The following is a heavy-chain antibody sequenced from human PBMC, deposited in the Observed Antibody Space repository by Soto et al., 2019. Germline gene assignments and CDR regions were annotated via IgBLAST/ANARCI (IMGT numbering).Heavy chain of an antibody. J-gene: IGHJ6*02. CDR1: GGSISSDDYH. D-gene: IGHD2-21*02. V-gene: IGHV4-30-4*08. Sequence: PSETLSLTCTVSGGSISSDDYHWTWIRQPPGKGLEWIGYIYYSGSIFYNPSLKSRVTISVDTSKNQFSLNLSSVTAADTAVYFCAREDDGGDRDYSGLYVWGQGTTVTVSS. CDR3: AREDDGGDRDYSGLYV. CDR2: IYYSGSI.